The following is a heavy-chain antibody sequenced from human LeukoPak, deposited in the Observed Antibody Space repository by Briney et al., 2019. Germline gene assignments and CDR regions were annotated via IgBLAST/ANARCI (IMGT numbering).Heavy chain of an antibody. D-gene: IGHD1-26*01. V-gene: IGHV3-7*03. CDR3: ARTVGNRPDC. J-gene: IGHJ4*02. Sequence: GGSLRLSCAASGFTLSGYWMSWVRQTPGKELEWVANIKLDGSVEYYVDSVRGRFTISRDNANHSLYLQMNSLRAEDTAVYYCARTVGNRPDCWGQGTLVTVSS. CDR1: GFTLSGYW. CDR2: IKLDGSVE.